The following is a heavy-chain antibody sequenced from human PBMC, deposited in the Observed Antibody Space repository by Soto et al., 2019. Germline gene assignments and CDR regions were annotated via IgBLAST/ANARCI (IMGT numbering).Heavy chain of an antibody. D-gene: IGHD3-3*01. CDR3: AKVKFDFWDGYEY. CDR1: GFSFSTYA. CDR2: ISGSGGST. Sequence: EVQLFESGGGLVQPGGSMRLSCAASGFSFSTYAMHWVRQAPGKGLEWVSAISGSGGSTYYAASVKGRFTISRDNSKSTLYLQMHSLRAEDTAVYYCAKVKFDFWDGYEYWGQGTLVTVSA. J-gene: IGHJ4*02. V-gene: IGHV3-23*01.